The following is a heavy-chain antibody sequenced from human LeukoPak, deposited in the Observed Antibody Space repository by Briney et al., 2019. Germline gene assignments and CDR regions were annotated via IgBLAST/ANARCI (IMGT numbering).Heavy chain of an antibody. Sequence: SETLSLTCTVSGDSIGTFHWSWIRQPPGRGLEWIAFNHNTGSTNYNPSLNSRVTILVDTSKNQFSLKLSSVTAADTAVYYCARVSGGTYPDYWGQGTLVTVSP. D-gene: IGHD1-26*01. J-gene: IGHJ4*02. CDR3: ARVSGGTYPDY. CDR2: NHNTGST. CDR1: GDSIGTFH. V-gene: IGHV4-59*01.